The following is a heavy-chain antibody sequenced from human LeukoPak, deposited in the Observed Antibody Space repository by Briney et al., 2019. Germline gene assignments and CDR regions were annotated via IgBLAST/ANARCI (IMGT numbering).Heavy chain of an antibody. J-gene: IGHJ4*02. Sequence: GGSLRLSCAASGFTFDDYTMHWVRQAPGKGLEWVSLISWDGVSTYYADSVKGRFTISRDNSKNSLYLQLNSLRTDDTAFYYCAKDGGSGATRPIDFWGQGTLVTVSS. D-gene: IGHD1-26*01. CDR3: AKDGGSGATRPIDF. V-gene: IGHV3-43*01. CDR2: ISWDGVST. CDR1: GFTFDDYT.